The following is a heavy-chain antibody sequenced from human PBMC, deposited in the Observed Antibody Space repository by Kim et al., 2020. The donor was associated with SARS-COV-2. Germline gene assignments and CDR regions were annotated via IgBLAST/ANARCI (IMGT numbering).Heavy chain of an antibody. CDR1: GYTFTGYY. CDR3: AREERDDNGDSGKLLETWFDP. CDR2: INPNSGGT. J-gene: IGHJ5*02. D-gene: IGHD4-17*01. V-gene: IGHV1-2*02. Sequence: ASVKVSCKASGYTFTGYYMHWVRQAPGQGLEWMGWINPNSGGTHYAQQFQGRVTMTRDTSISTAYMELSRLRSVDTAVYYCAREERDDNGDSGKLLETWFDPWGQGTLVTVSS.